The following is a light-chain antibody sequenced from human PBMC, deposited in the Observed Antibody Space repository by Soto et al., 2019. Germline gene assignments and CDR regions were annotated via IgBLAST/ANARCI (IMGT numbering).Light chain of an antibody. CDR3: QSYDSSLSAYV. Sequence: QSALTQPPSVSGAPGQRVTISCTGSSSNIGAGYDVHWYQQLPGTAPKLLIYGNSNRPSGVPDRFSGSKSGTSASLAITGLQAEDEAYYDCQSYDSSLSAYVFGTGTKLTVL. CDR1: SSNIGAGYD. J-gene: IGLJ1*01. V-gene: IGLV1-40*01. CDR2: GNS.